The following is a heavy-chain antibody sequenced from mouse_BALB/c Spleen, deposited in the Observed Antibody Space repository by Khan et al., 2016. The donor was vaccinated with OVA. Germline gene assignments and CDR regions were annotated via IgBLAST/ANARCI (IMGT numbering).Heavy chain of an antibody. D-gene: IGHD1-1*01. CDR3: ARENYYGSSCYAMDY. Sequence: DLVKPGASVKLSYKASGYTFTSYWINWIKQRPGQGLEWIGRIAPGSGSTDYNEMFKGKATLTVDTSSSTVYIQLSSLSSEDSAVYFCARENYYGSSCYAMDYWGQGTSVTVSS. CDR1: GYTFTSYW. J-gene: IGHJ4*01. V-gene: IGHV1S41*01. CDR2: IAPGSGST.